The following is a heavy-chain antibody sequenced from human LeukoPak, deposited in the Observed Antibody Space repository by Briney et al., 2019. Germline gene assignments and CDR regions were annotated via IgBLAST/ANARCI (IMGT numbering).Heavy chain of an antibody. J-gene: IGHJ6*03. V-gene: IGHV4-39*01. CDR1: GGSISSSSYY. CDR2: IYYSGST. Sequence: SETLSLTCTVSGGSISSSSYYWGWIRQPPGKGLEWIGSIYYSGSTYYNPSLTSRVTISVDTSKNQFSLKLSSVTAADTAVYYCARHGVVTDYYYYYYMDVWGKGTTVTVSS. CDR3: ARHGVVTDYYYYYYMDV. D-gene: IGHD3-3*01.